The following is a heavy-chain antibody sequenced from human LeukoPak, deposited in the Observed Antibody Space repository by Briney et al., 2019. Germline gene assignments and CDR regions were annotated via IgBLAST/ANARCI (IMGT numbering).Heavy chain of an antibody. V-gene: IGHV3-7*01. J-gene: IGHJ4*02. CDR1: GFTFSSYW. CDR3: ARSGGWEPTYYFDY. CDR2: IKQSESEN. Sequence: GGSLRLSCVASGFTFSSYWMSWVRQAPGKGLEWVANIKQSESENYYVDSVKGRFTISRDNAKNSLYLQMNSLRAEDTAVYYCARSGGWEPTYYFDYWGQGTLVTVSS. D-gene: IGHD1-26*01.